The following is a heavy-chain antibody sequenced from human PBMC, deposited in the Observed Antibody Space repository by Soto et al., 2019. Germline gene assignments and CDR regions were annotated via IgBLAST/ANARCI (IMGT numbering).Heavy chain of an antibody. V-gene: IGHV3-66*01. Sequence: EVQLVESGGGVVQPGASLRLSCAASGFIVSNIYMTWFRHAPGKGLEWVSIIYVCAVIYYADSVKGRFTSSRDNSNTTLYLQMNSLRVEDTAVYFCARGGSSGTSYSLCTLDLWGRGTLVTVSS. CDR2: IYVCAVI. J-gene: IGHJ2*01. D-gene: IGHD3-10*01. CDR3: ARGGSSGTSYSLCTLDL. CDR1: GFIVSNIY.